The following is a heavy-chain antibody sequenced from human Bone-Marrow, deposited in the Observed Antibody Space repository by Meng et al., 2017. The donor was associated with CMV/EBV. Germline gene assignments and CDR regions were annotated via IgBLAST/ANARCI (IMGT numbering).Heavy chain of an antibody. CDR1: GYTFSNYG. V-gene: IGHV1-2*02. J-gene: IGHJ4*02. D-gene: IGHD3-3*01. CDR2: INPNSGGT. Sequence: ASVKVSCKASGYTFSNYGIIWVRQAPGQGLEWMGWINPNSGGTSYAQKFQGRVTMTRDTSISTAYMELSRLRSDDTAVYYCARDPSLRRFLEWLLDYWGQGTLVTVSS. CDR3: ARDPSLRRFLEWLLDY.